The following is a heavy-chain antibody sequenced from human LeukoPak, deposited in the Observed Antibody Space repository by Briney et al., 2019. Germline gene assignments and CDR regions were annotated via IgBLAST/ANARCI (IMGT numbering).Heavy chain of an antibody. D-gene: IGHD6-6*01. Sequence: PGGPLRLSRAASGFTFSSYSMNWVRQAPGKGLEWASSISSSSSYIYYAESVKGRFTISRDNAKNSLYLQMNSLRAEDTAVCYRARDPEYSSSSFGYWGQGTLVPVSS. J-gene: IGHJ4*02. CDR1: GFTFSSYS. CDR2: ISSSSSYI. CDR3: ARDPEYSSSSFGY. V-gene: IGHV3-21*01.